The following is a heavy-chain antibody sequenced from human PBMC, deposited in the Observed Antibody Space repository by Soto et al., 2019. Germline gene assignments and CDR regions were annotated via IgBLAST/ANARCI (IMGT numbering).Heavy chain of an antibody. D-gene: IGHD2-15*01. J-gene: IGHJ4*02. V-gene: IGHV3-66*01. CDR1: GFTVSSNY. CDR2: IYSGGST. CDR3: ARAPYCSGGSCPLGY. Sequence: GGSLRLSCAASGFTVSSNYMSWVRQAPGKGLEWVSVIYSGGSTYYADSVKGRFTISRDNSKNTLYLQMNSLRAEDTAVYYCARAPYCSGGSCPLGYWGQGTLVTVSS.